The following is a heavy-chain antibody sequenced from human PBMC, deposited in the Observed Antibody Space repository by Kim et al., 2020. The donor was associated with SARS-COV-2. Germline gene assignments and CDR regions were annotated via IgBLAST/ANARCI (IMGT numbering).Heavy chain of an antibody. CDR1: GFTFSSYA. D-gene: IGHD3-22*01. V-gene: IGHV3-23*01. CDR2: ISGSGGST. J-gene: IGHJ2*01. CDR3: AKDLRGRITMIVVVLGGFDL. Sequence: GGSLRLSCAASGFTFSSYAMSWVRQAPGKGLEWVSAISGSGGSTYYADSVKGRFTISRDNSKNTLYLQMNSLRAEDTAVYYCAKDLRGRITMIVVVLGGFDLWGRGTLVTVSS.